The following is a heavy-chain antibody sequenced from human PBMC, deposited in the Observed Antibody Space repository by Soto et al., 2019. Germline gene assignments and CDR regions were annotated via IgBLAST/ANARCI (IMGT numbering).Heavy chain of an antibody. CDR1: GFTFETYA. V-gene: IGHV3-30-3*01. Sequence: QVKLVESGGGVVQPGKSLRLSCEASGFTFETYAMHWVRQAPGKGLEWVAVISFDGTNTYYADSVKGRFTFSRDNSKNTLYLQLNRLRPEDTAVYYCARDHRYCTDVNCLLGYSGMDVWGKGTTVTVAS. CDR3: ARDHRYCTDVNCLLGYSGMDV. CDR2: ISFDGTNT. J-gene: IGHJ6*04. D-gene: IGHD1-26*01.